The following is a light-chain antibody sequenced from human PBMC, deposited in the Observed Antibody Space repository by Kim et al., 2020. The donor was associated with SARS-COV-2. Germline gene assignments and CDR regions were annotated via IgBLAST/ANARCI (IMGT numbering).Light chain of an antibody. V-gene: IGKV3-11*01. CDR3: QHRKNWPVT. CDR2: EVS. CDR1: QNVNNY. Sequence: LAPGDRATPPGRASQNVNNYLAWYQQKPGQPPRLILYEVSNRATGIPARFSGTGSGTDFTLTISSLEPEDFAVYYCQHRKNWPVTFGGGTKVDIK. J-gene: IGKJ4*01.